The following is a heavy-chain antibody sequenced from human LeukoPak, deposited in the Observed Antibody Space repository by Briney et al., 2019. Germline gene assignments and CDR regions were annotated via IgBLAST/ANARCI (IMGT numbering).Heavy chain of an antibody. D-gene: IGHD6-19*01. V-gene: IGHV3-23*01. CDR1: GFTFSNYA. CDR2: ISGSGINT. Sequence: GGSLRLSCAASGFTFSNYAMSWVRQAPGKGLEWVSTISGSGINTYYPDSVKGRFTISRDNSKNKLYLQMNSLRAEDTAVYYCAKESDSSGWPSDASDVWGQGTMVTVSS. J-gene: IGHJ3*01. CDR3: AKESDSSGWPSDASDV.